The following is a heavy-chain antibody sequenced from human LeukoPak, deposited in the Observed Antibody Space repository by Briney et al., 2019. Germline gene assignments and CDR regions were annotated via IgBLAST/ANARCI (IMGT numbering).Heavy chain of an antibody. J-gene: IGHJ4*02. CDR1: GYSFTSYW. D-gene: IGHD1-1*01. Sequence: GESLKISCKGSGYSFTSYWIAWVRQMPGKGLEWMGIIYPGDSDTRYSPSFQGQVTISADKSLSTAYLQWSSLKASDTAVYYRARGTTVGHFAYWGQGTLVTVSS. V-gene: IGHV5-51*01. CDR3: ARGTTVGHFAY. CDR2: IYPGDSDT.